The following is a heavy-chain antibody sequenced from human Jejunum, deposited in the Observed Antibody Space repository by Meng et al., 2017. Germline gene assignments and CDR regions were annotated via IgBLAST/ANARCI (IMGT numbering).Heavy chain of an antibody. Sequence: VHVQELGPGLARPLETRFLTRTVSGDPVSSDNYYWSWIRQPPGKGLEWIGYVYYSGHTDCNPSLKSRLSISRDTSKTHFSLKLSSVTAADTAVYYCARTPLYSGSYYFDPWGQGALVTVSS. CDR2: VYYSGHT. CDR3: ARTPLYSGSYYFDP. CDR1: GDPVSSDNYY. J-gene: IGHJ4*02. V-gene: IGHV4-61*03. D-gene: IGHD1-26*01.